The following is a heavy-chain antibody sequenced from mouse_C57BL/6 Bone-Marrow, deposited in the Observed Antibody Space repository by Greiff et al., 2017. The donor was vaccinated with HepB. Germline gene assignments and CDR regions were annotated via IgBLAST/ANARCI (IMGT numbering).Heavy chain of an antibody. V-gene: IGHV5-2*01. CDR3: ARHYYGSSFYWYFDV. J-gene: IGHJ1*03. CDR1: EYEFPSHD. CDR2: INSDGGST. D-gene: IGHD1-1*01. Sequence: VQLQQSGGGLVQPGESLKLSCESNEYEFPSHDMSWVRTTPEKRLELVAAINSDGGSTYYPDTMERRFIISRDNTKKTLYLQMSSLRSEDTALYYCARHYYGSSFYWYFDVWGTGTTVTVSS.